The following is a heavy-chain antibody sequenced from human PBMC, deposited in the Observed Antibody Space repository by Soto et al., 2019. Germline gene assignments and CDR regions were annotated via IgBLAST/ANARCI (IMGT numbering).Heavy chain of an antibody. J-gene: IGHJ4*02. CDR3: AAGGGLPRYY. Sequence: QLQLQESGSGLVKPSQTLSLTCAVSGGSISSGGYSWSWIRQPPGKGLEWIGYIYHSGSTYYNPSLKSRVPITXDRPKNPFTLKLSSVTAADTAVYSCAAGGGLPRYYWGQGTLVTVSS. V-gene: IGHV4-30-2*01. CDR1: GGSISSGGYS. CDR2: IYHSGST. D-gene: IGHD5-12*01.